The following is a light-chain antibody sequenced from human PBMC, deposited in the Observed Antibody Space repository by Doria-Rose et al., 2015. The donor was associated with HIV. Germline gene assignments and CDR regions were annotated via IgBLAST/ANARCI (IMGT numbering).Light chain of an antibody. V-gene: IGKV3-20*01. CDR1: QSFSSTY. Sequence: TQSPGTLSLSPEERATLSCRASQSFSSTYLAWYRQKPGQAPSLLIYDGSTRATGIPDRFSASGSGTDFTLTINRLEPEDFALYYCHQYGTSWTFGQGTKVEI. CDR2: DGS. CDR3: HQYGTSWT. J-gene: IGKJ1*01.